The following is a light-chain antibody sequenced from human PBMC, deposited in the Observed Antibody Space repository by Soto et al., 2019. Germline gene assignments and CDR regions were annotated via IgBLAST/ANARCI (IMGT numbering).Light chain of an antibody. CDR1: SSDVGSYNL. V-gene: IGLV2-23*03. CDR3: CSYAGRSTFVV. Sequence: QSVLTQPASVSGSPGQSITISCTGTSSDVGSYNLVSWYQQHPGKAPKLMIYEGSKRPSGVSNRFSGSKSGNTASLTISGLQAEDEADYYFCSYAGRSTFVVFGGGTKLTVL. CDR2: EGS. J-gene: IGLJ2*01.